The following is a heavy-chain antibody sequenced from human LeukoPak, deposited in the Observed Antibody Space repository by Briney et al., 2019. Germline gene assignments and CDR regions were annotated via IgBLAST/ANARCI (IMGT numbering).Heavy chain of an antibody. CDR1: GFTFSSYA. CDR3: AKATYSSSSASFDY. Sequence: PGGSLRLSCAASGFTFSSYAMSWVRQAPGKGLEWVSAISGSGGSTYYADSVKGRFTISRDNSKDTLYLQMNSLSAEDTAVYYCAKATYSSSSASFDYWGQGTLVTVSS. V-gene: IGHV3-23*01. CDR2: ISGSGGST. J-gene: IGHJ4*02. D-gene: IGHD6-6*01.